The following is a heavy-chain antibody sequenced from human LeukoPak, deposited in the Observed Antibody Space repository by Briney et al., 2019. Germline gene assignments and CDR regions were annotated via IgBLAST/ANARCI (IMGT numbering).Heavy chain of an antibody. CDR2: MNLNSGNT. D-gene: IGHD3-3*01. J-gene: IGHJ6*03. Sequence: ASVKLSCKASGYTFTHYDLNWVRQATGQGLGWRGWMNLNSGNTGYAQKFQGRVTITRNTSISTAYMELSSLTSEDTAVYYCARQGVVFPTDYFYMDVWGKGTTVTVSS. CDR1: GYTFTHYD. V-gene: IGHV1-8*01. CDR3: ARQGVVFPTDYFYMDV.